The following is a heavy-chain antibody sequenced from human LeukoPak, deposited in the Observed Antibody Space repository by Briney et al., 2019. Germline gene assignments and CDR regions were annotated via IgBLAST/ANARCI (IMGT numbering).Heavy chain of an antibody. Sequence: GGSLRLSCVASGLTFSDYSMTWVRQAPGKGLFWVSGISAGGGSTYYADSVKGRFSISRDNSRNTLYLQMNSLRAEDTAVYYCAKDAAGPEYWGQGTLVTVSS. CDR3: AKDAAGPEY. V-gene: IGHV3-23*01. CDR1: GLTFSDYS. CDR2: ISAGGGST. J-gene: IGHJ4*02. D-gene: IGHD6-13*01.